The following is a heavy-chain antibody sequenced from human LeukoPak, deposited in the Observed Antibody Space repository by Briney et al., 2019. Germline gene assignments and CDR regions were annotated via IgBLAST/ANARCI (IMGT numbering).Heavy chain of an antibody. D-gene: IGHD2-15*01. V-gene: IGHV3-21*04. CDR2: ISSSSSYI. Sequence: GGSLRLSCAASGFTFSSYSMNWVRQAPGKGLEGVSSISSSSSYIYYADSVKGRFTISRDNAKNSLYLQMNSLRAEDTALYYCARSYCSGGSCPYYFDYWGQGTLVTVSS. J-gene: IGHJ4*02. CDR3: ARSYCSGGSCPYYFDY. CDR1: GFTFSSYS.